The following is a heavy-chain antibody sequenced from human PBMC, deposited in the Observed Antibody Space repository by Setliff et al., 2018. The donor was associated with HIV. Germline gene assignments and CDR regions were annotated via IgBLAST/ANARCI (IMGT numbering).Heavy chain of an antibody. D-gene: IGHD3-10*01. Sequence: GGSLRLSCAASGFTFNAYAMHWVRQPPGKGLEWVSGISSNTDNIYYADSVTGRFTISRDNAKNRLYLQMNSLRAGDTALYYCARGYYGPDSWSQGTLVTVSS. CDR1: GFTFNAYA. J-gene: IGHJ4*02. CDR3: ARGYYGPDS. V-gene: IGHV3-9*01. CDR2: ISSNTDNI.